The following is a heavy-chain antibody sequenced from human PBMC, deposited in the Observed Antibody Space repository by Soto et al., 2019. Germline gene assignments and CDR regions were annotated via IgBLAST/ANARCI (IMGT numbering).Heavy chain of an antibody. CDR2: IIPIFGTA. Sequence: QVQLVQSGAEVKKPGSSVKVSCKASGGTFSSYAISWVRQAPGQGLEWMGGIIPIFGTANYAQKFQGRVTITADESTCADYMELSRLRSEDTAVYYCAREFPNRGSIVLVQAAAQGPYYYYGMDVWGQGTTVTVSS. V-gene: IGHV1-69*12. CDR3: AREFPNRGSIVLVQAAAQGPYYYYGMDV. CDR1: GGTFSSYA. J-gene: IGHJ6*02. D-gene: IGHD2-2*01.